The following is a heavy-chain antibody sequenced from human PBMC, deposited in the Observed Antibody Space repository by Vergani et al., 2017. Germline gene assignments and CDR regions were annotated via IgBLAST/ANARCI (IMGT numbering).Heavy chain of an antibody. CDR1: GFTFSNFG. J-gene: IGHJ4*02. CDR2: RVKGGINT. V-gene: IGHV3-30*02. Sequence: QVQLVESAGGVVQPGGSLRLSCAASGFTFSNFGMHWIRPAPGKGLGWLAYRVKGGINTRYRDAVKGRFTVSRDNSKDILYLQMDSLRSEDTALYYCAKYLRDCTDGLPDSWGPGTLVIVSS. CDR3: AKYLRDCTDGLPDS. D-gene: IGHD2-21*02.